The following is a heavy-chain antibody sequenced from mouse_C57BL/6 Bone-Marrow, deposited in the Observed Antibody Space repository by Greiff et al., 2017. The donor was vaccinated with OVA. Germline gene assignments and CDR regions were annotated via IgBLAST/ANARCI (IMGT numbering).Heavy chain of an antibody. CDR2: INPYNGGT. V-gene: IGHV1-19*01. CDR1: GYTFTDYY. Sequence: SGPVLVKPGASVKMSCKASGYTFTDYYMNWVKQSHGKSLEWIGVINPYNGGTSYNQKFKGKATLTVDKSSSTAYMELNSLTSEDSAVYYCARRSANFDYWGQGTTLTVSS. CDR3: ARRSANFDY. D-gene: IGHD6-1*01. J-gene: IGHJ2*01.